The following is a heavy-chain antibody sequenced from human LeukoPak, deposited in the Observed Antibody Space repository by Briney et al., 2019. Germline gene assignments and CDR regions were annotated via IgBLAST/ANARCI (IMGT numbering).Heavy chain of an antibody. CDR1: GYNFTTYY. Sequence: ASMKLSCKASGYNFTTYYVHWMRQAPGQRLEWMGIIDPLSGITSYIQLLQGRATLTRDTTTATVYMESGSVRSEDTAVYYCATARHSNGWLVYWGQGTLVTVSS. CDR2: IDPLSGIT. D-gene: IGHD6-19*01. CDR3: ATARHSNGWLVY. V-gene: IGHV1-46*04. J-gene: IGHJ4*02.